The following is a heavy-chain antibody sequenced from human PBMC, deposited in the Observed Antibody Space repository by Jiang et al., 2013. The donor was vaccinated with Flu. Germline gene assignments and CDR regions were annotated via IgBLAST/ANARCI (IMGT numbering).Heavy chain of an antibody. D-gene: IGHD3-10*01. V-gene: IGHV5-10-1*01. J-gene: IGHJ3*02. Sequence: GYSFTSYWISWVRQMPGKGLEWMGRIDPSDSYTNYSPSFQGHVTISADKSISTAYLQWSSLKASDTAMYYCARRGDSRVTNAFDIWGQGTMVTVSS. CDR1: GYSFTSYW. CDR3: ARRGDSRVTNAFDI. CDR2: IDPSDSYT.